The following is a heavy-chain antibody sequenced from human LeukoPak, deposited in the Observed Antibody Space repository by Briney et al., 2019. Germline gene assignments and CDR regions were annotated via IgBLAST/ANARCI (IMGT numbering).Heavy chain of an antibody. D-gene: IGHD1-14*01. J-gene: IGHJ4*02. CDR3: ARSQGPEYYFDY. CDR1: GLTFKDYY. V-gene: IGHV3-11*04. Sequence: GGSLRLSCVASGLTFKDYYMSWIRQAPGKGLEWLSCISSSGVNIYYADSLKGRFTISRDNAKNSLYLQITSLRAEDTAVYYCARSQGPEYYFDYWGQGTLVAASS. CDR2: ISSSGVNI.